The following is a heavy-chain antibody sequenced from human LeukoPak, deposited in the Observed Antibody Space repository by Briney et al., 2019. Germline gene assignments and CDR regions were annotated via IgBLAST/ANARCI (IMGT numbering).Heavy chain of an antibody. D-gene: IGHD2-15*01. CDR2: MNPNSGNT. V-gene: IGHV1-8*01. J-gene: IGHJ6*03. CDR3: ARDPQDCSGGSCYAGLYYMDV. CDR1: GYTFTSYD. Sequence: GASVKVSCKASGYTFTSYDINWVRQATGQGLEWMGWMNPNSGNTGYAQKFQGRVTMTRDTSISTAYMELSRLRSDDTAVYYCARDPQDCSGGSCYAGLYYMDVWGKGTTVTVSS.